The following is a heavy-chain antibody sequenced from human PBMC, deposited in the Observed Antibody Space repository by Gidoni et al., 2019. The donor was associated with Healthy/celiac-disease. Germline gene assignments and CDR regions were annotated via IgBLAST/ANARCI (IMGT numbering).Heavy chain of an antibody. CDR1: GFTFSSYW. CDR3: ARGDFWSGYYTGGWFDP. D-gene: IGHD3-3*01. Sequence: EVQLVESGGGLVQPGGSLRLSCAASGFTFSSYWMHWVRQAPGKGLVLVSRINSDGSSTRYADSVKGRFTISRDNAKNTLYLQMNSLRAEDTAVYYCARGDFWSGYYTGGWFDPWGQGTLVTVSS. V-gene: IGHV3-74*01. CDR2: INSDGSST. J-gene: IGHJ5*02.